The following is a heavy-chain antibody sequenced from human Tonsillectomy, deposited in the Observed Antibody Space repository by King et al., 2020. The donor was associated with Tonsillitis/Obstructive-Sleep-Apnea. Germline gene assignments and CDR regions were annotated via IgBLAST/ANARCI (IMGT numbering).Heavy chain of an antibody. Sequence: VQLVESGGGLVQPGGSLRLSCAASGFTFSSYAMSWVRQAPGKGLEWVSAISGSGGSTYYADSVKGRFTISRDNSKNTLYLQMNSLRAEDTAVYYCAKDTGYYDVWSAGYYYMDVWGKGTTVTVSS. D-gene: IGHD3-3*01. V-gene: IGHV3-23*04. CDR2: ISGSGGST. J-gene: IGHJ6*03. CDR3: AKDTGYYDVWSAGYYYMDV. CDR1: GFTFSSYA.